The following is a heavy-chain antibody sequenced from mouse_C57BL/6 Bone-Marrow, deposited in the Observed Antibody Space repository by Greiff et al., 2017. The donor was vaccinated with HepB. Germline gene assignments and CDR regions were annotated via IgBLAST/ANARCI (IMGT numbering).Heavy chain of an antibody. Sequence: QVQLKESGPGLVKPSQSLSITCTVSGFTLTNYGVHWVRQSPGKGLEWLGAIWSGGSPDYNAAFISRLSISKANSESQVFFKMNSLHADDTAIYYCARMAYYSNSSYFDNGGQGPTLTVSS. CDR1: GFTLTNYG. D-gene: IGHD2-5*01. J-gene: IGHJ2*01. CDR2: IWSGGSP. V-gene: IGHV2-2*01. CDR3: ARMAYYSNSSYFDN.